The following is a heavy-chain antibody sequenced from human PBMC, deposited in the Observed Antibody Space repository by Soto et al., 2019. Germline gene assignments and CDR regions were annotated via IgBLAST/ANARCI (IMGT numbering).Heavy chain of an antibody. CDR3: ARDMARSTSAFDP. D-gene: IGHD1-26*01. J-gene: IGHJ5*02. Sequence: GGSLRLSCAASGFTFSTYWMSWVRQAPGKGLEWLANIKEDGSEKYYVDSLKGRFTISRDNAKNSLYLQMNSLRAEDTAVYYCARDMARSTSAFDPWGQGTLVTVSS. CDR1: GFTFSTYW. CDR2: IKEDGSEK. V-gene: IGHV3-7*01.